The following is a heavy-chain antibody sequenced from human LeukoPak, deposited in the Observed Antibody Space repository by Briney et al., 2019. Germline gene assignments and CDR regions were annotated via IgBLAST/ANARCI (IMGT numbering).Heavy chain of an antibody. CDR1: GFTFSSYS. J-gene: IGHJ4*02. V-gene: IGHV3-21*01. CDR3: ARDPPEDYDILTGSLDY. D-gene: IGHD3-9*01. Sequence: PGGSLRLSCAASGFTFSSYSMNWVRQAPGKGLEWVSSISSSSSYIYCADSVKGRFTISRDNAKNSLYLQMNSLRAEDTAVYYCARDPPEDYDILTGSLDYWGQGTPVTVSS. CDR2: ISSSSSYI.